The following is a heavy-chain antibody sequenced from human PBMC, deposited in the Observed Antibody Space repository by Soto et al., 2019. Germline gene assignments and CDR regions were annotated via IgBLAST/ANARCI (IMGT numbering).Heavy chain of an antibody. D-gene: IGHD2-21*02. CDR3: VRGDKGGFDL. J-gene: IGHJ3*01. V-gene: IGHV3-74*01. CDR2: IHSDGSTT. CDR1: GFTFNYYW. Sequence: EVQLVESEGGLVQRGGSLRLSCAASGFTFNYYWMHWVRQAPGQGLVWVSHIHSDGSTTTYADSVKGRFTISRDNAKNTLYLQMNCLRAEATAVYYCVRGDKGGFDLWGQGTTVTVSS.